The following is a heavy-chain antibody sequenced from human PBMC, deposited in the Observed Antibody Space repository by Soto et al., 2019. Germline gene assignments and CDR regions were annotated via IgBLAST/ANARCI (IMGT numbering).Heavy chain of an antibody. CDR3: AKEPEVRSSAWVFHH. V-gene: IGHV3-30*18. D-gene: IGHD6-19*01. CDR2: ISHDGRAQ. J-gene: IGHJ1*01. Sequence: QVQLVESGGGVVQPGRSLRLSCAASGFTFSYFGMHWVRQAPGKGLEWLSVISHDGRAQYYADSVKDRFTISRDNSKSTLYLQMNSPRVDDTAVYFCAKEPEVRSSAWVFHHWGQGTLAIVSS. CDR1: GFTFSYFG.